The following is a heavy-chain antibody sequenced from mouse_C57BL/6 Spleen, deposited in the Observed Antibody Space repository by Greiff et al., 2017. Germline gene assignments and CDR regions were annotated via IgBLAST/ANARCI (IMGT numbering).Heavy chain of an antibody. D-gene: IGHD2-4*01. CDR1: GFSLTSYG. CDR3: AKQDYDGYFDV. J-gene: IGHJ1*03. V-gene: IGHV2-9*01. Sequence: VQRVESGPGLVAPSQSLSITCTVSGFSLTSYGVDWVRQPPGKGLEWLGVIWGGGSTHYNSAPMSRLSISKDNEKSQVFLKMNSRQTDDTAMDYCAKQDYDGYFDVWGTGTTVTVSS. CDR2: IWGGGST.